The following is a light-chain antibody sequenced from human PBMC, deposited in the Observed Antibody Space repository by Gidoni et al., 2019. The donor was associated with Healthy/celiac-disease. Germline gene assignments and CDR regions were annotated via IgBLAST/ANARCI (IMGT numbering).Light chain of an antibody. CDR1: QSVSSY. J-gene: IGKJ4*01. Sequence: EIVLTQSPATLSLSPGDRATLSCRASQSVSSYLAWYQQKPGQAPRHLIYDASNRAPGIPARFSGSGSGTDFTLTISSLEPEDFAVYYCQQRRNWPPLTFGGGTKVEIK. CDR2: DAS. CDR3: QQRRNWPPLT. V-gene: IGKV3-11*01.